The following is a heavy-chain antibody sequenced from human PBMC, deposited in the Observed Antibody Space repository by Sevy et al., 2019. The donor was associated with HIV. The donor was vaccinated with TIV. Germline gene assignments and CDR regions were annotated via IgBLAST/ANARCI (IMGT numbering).Heavy chain of an antibody. D-gene: IGHD3-22*01. Sequence: GGSLRLSCAASGFTFSSYAMSWVRQAPGKGLEWLSAISGSGGSTYYADSVKGRFTISRDNSKNTLYLQMNSLRAEDTALSYCAKGRDDSSGYYFDYWGQGTLVTVSS. V-gene: IGHV3-23*01. CDR1: GFTFSSYA. J-gene: IGHJ4*02. CDR2: ISGSGGST. CDR3: AKGRDDSSGYYFDY.